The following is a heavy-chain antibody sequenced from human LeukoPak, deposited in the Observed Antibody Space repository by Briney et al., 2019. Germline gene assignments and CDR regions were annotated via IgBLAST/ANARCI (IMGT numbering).Heavy chain of an antibody. Sequence: PGGTLRLSCEASGFTFDAYAMHWVRQAPGTGLEWVSLINKDGSATYYADSVKGRFTISRDNSKNSLYLQMNSLRSEDTALYYCATWAFYHSLDVWGQGTTVTVSS. CDR2: INKDGSAT. V-gene: IGHV3-43*02. CDR1: GFTFDAYA. CDR3: ATWAFYHSLDV. D-gene: IGHD1-26*01. J-gene: IGHJ6*02.